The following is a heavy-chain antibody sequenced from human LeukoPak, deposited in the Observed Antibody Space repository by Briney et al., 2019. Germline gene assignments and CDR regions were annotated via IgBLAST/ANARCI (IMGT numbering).Heavy chain of an antibody. CDR2: ISDSGST. Sequence: PSETLSLTCTVSGGSMNNYYWSWIRQAPGKGLEWIGYISDSGSTNYNPSLRSRVTISVDTPKNQFSLKLSSVTAADTAVYYCARWELGMNAFDIWGQGTMVTVSS. D-gene: IGHD7-27*01. J-gene: IGHJ3*02. CDR1: GGSMNNYY. CDR3: ARWELGMNAFDI. V-gene: IGHV4-59*01.